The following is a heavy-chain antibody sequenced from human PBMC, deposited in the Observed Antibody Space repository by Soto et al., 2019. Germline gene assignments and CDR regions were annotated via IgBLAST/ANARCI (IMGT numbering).Heavy chain of an antibody. D-gene: IGHD4-17*01. Sequence: PGGSLRLSCAASGFTFSSYAMSWVRQAPGKGLEWVSAISGSGGSTYYADSVKGRFTISRDNSKNTLYLQMNSLRAEDTAVYYCAKVTTVTTFYYGYFDLWGRGTLVTVSS. CDR3: AKVTTVTTFYYGYFDL. J-gene: IGHJ2*01. CDR2: ISGSGGST. V-gene: IGHV3-23*01. CDR1: GFTFSSYA.